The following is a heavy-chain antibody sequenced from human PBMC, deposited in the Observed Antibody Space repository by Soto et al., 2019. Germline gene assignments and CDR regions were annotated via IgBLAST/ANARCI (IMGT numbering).Heavy chain of an antibody. V-gene: IGHV4-39*01. D-gene: IGHD3-3*01. CDR3: ARHPILWSGYPSFFDY. CDR2: IYYSGST. CDR1: GGSISGSNYY. J-gene: IGHJ4*02. Sequence: SETLSLTCTVSGGSISGSNYYWGWVRQPPGKGLEWIGSIYYSGSTYYNPSLKSRATISVDTSKNQFSLRLSPVTAADTAIYYCARHPILWSGYPSFFDYWGQGALVTVSS.